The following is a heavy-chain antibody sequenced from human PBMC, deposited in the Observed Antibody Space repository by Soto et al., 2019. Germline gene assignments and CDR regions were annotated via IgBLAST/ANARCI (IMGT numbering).Heavy chain of an antibody. J-gene: IGHJ3*02. D-gene: IGHD3-22*01. CDR3: ARHHETTYYYDDSGYNDAFDI. CDR1: GWSFTQYW. CDR2: IYPGDSDT. V-gene: IGHV5-51*01. Sequence: GESLKISGKGSGWSFTQYWIGWVRQMHGTGLEWMGIIYPGDSDTRYSPSFEGQVTISADKSISTAYLQWSSLKASDTAMYYCARHHETTYYYDDSGYNDAFDIWGQGTMVTVS.